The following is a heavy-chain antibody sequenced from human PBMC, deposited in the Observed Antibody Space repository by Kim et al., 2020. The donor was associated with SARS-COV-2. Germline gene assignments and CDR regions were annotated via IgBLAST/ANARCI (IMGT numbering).Heavy chain of an antibody. J-gene: IGHJ4*02. D-gene: IGHD3-16*02. CDR1: GDSLSSDY. V-gene: IGHV4-4*07. CDR3: ASALGH. Sequence: SETLSLTCTVSGDSLSSDYWSWNRQPAGKGLEWIGRIYTSGRTNYIPSLQSRVTMSVDMSKNQFSLKLSSVTAADTAVYYCASALGHWGQGTLVTVSS. CDR2: IYTSGRT.